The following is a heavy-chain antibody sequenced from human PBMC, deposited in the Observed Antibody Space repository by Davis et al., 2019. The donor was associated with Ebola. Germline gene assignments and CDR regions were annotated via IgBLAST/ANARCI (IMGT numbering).Heavy chain of an antibody. CDR1: GFTFRSYW. CDR2: IKNDGNER. V-gene: IGHV3-7*01. Sequence: GESLKISCEASGFTFRSYWMSWVRKAPGKGLEWVANIKNDGNERNYVDSVKGRFTISRDNAKSSLYLQMNSLRAEDTAMYYCARDGDYWGQGTLVTVTS. CDR3: ARDGDY. J-gene: IGHJ4*02.